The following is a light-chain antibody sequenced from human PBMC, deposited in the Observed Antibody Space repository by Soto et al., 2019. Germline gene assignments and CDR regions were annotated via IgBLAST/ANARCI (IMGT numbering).Light chain of an antibody. J-gene: IGKJ1*01. Sequence: IVLTQSPGTLSLSPGERATLSCRASQSVSNNYLAWYQQKPGQAPRLLIYGASNRATGIPDRFSGSGSGTEFTLTISSLQPDDFATYYCQQYNSYSRTFGQGTKAAIK. CDR2: GAS. CDR3: QQYNSYSRT. CDR1: QSVSNNY. V-gene: IGKV3-20*01.